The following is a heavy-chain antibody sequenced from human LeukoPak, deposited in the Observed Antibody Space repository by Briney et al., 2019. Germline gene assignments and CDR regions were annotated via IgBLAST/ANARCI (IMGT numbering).Heavy chain of an antibody. Sequence: PSETLSLTCTVSGGSISSYYWSWIRQPPGKELEWIGYIYYSGSTNYNPSLKSRVTISVDTSKNQFSLKLSSVTAADTAVYYCASETDGYYGMDVWGQGTTVTVSS. CDR3: ASETDGYYGMDV. CDR2: IYYSGST. V-gene: IGHV4-59*01. CDR1: GGSISSYY. J-gene: IGHJ6*02. D-gene: IGHD3-22*01.